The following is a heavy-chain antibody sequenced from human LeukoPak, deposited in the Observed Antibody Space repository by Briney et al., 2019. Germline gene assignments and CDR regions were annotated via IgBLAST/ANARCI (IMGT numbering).Heavy chain of an antibody. J-gene: IGHJ4*02. D-gene: IGHD1-26*01. V-gene: IGHV4-34*01. Sequence: PSETLSLTCAVYGGSFSGYYWSWIRQPSGKGLEWIGEINHSGSTNYNPSLKSRVTISVDTSKNQFSLKLSSVTAADTAVYYCARPGYSGSYDYWGQGTLVTVSS. CDR3: ARPGYSGSYDY. CDR2: INHSGST. CDR1: GGSFSGYY.